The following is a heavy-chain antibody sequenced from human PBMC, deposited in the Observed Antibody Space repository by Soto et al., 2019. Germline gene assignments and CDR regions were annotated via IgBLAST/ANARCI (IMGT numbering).Heavy chain of an antibody. CDR3: AKDLVTTVSHDAFDI. Sequence: GGSLRLSCAASGFTFSSYGMHWVRQAPGKGLEWVAVVWYDGSNKYYADSVKGRFTISRDNSKNTLYLQMNTLRAEDTAVYYCAKDLVTTVSHDAFDIWGQGTMVTVSS. J-gene: IGHJ3*02. CDR1: GFTFSSYG. V-gene: IGHV3-33*06. CDR2: VWYDGSNK. D-gene: IGHD4-17*01.